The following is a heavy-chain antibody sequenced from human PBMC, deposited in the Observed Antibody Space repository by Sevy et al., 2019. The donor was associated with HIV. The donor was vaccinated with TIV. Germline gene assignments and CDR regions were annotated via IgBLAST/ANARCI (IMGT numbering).Heavy chain of an antibody. CDR3: ASSLRSSNWFDP. V-gene: IGHV1-69*13. CDR1: GGTFSSYA. D-gene: IGHD5-12*01. J-gene: IGHJ5*02. CDR2: IIPIFGTA. Sequence: ASVKVSCKASGGTFSSYAISWVRQAPGQGLEWMGGIIPIFGTANYAQKFQGRVTITADESTSTAYMELSSLRSEDTAVYYCASSLRSSNWFDPWGQGTLVTVSS.